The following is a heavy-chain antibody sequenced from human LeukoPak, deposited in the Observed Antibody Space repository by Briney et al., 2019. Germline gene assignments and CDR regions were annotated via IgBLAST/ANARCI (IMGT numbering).Heavy chain of an antibody. CDR2: IYSGGTT. CDR1: GFSVRSSY. Sequence: GGSLRLSYAASGFSVRSSYMSWVRQAPGTGLQWVSTIYSGGTTHYPDSLKGRFTIARDNSKNAMYLQMNNLRAEDTAVYYCARVVGIGYYAYWGLGTLVTVSS. V-gene: IGHV3-66*01. CDR3: ARVVGIGYYAY. D-gene: IGHD1-14*01. J-gene: IGHJ4*02.